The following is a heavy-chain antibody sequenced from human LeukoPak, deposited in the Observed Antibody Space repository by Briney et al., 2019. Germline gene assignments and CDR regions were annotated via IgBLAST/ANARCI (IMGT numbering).Heavy chain of an antibody. CDR3: ARPYYYGSGSYSPDY. CDR1: GFTFSSYS. Sequence: GGSLRLSCAASGFTFSSYSMNWVRQAPGKGLEWVSSISSSSSYIHYADSVKGRFTISRDNAKNSLYLQMNSLRAEDTAVYYCARPYYYGSGSYSPDYWGQGTLVTVSS. CDR2: ISSSSSYI. J-gene: IGHJ4*02. V-gene: IGHV3-21*01. D-gene: IGHD3-10*01.